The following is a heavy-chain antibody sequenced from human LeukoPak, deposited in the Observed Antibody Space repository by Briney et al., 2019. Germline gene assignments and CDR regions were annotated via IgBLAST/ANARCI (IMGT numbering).Heavy chain of an antibody. Sequence: GGSLRLSCEVSEISFSSFHLNWVRQAPGKGLEGVSSISSRGSYIYYADSVKGRFTTSRDYTRNSMYLQMNSLRAEDTAVYYCARGPRDTATVAYYYYGMDIWGQGTTVTVS. CDR3: ARGPRDTATVAYYYYGMDI. CDR1: EISFSSFH. D-gene: IGHD5-18*01. CDR2: ISSRGSYI. J-gene: IGHJ6*02. V-gene: IGHV3-21*01.